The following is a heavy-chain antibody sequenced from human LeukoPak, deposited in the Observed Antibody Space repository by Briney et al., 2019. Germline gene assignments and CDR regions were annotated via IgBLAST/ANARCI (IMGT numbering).Heavy chain of an antibody. CDR1: GFTFSSYA. Sequence: GTSLRLSCAASGFTFSSYAMHWVRQAPGKGLEWVAVISYDGSNKYYADSVKGRFTISRDNSKNTLYLQMNSLRAEDTAVYYCARERYSGYDFDFDYWGQGTLVTVSS. D-gene: IGHD5-12*01. CDR3: ARERYSGYDFDFDY. CDR2: ISYDGSNK. J-gene: IGHJ4*02. V-gene: IGHV3-30*04.